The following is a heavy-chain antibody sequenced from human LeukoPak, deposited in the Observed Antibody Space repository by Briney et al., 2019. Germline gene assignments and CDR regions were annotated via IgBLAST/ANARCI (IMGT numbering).Heavy chain of an antibody. CDR3: AKDNPPPPWALYGYFDF. D-gene: IGHD5-18*01. Sequence: PSETLSLTCTVSGGSISSYYWSWIRQPPGKGLEWIGYIYYSGSTNYNPSLKSRVTISVDTSKNQFSLKLSSVTAADTAVYYCAKDNPPPPWALYGYFDFWGQGTLVTVSS. V-gene: IGHV4-59*12. J-gene: IGHJ4*02. CDR2: IYYSGST. CDR1: GGSISSYY.